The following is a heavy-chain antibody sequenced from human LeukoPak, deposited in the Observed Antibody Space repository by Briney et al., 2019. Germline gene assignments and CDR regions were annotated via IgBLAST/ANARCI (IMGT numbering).Heavy chain of an antibody. Sequence: GGSLRLSCAASGFTVSSNYMSWVRQAPGKGLEWVSVIYSGGSTYYADSVKGRFTISRDNSKNTLYLRMNSLRAEDTAVYYCARRGRNNWNANDYWGQGTLVTVSS. CDR3: ARRGRNNWNANDY. J-gene: IGHJ4*02. CDR2: IYSGGST. D-gene: IGHD1-1*01. V-gene: IGHV3-53*05. CDR1: GFTVSSNY.